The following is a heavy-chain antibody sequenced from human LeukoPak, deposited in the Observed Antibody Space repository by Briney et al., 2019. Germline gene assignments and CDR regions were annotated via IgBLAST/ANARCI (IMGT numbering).Heavy chain of an antibody. V-gene: IGHV4-34*01. D-gene: IGHD6-19*01. CDR1: GGSFSGYY. J-gene: IGHJ4*02. CDR3: ARVSVGQWKRIEDY. Sequence: PSETLSLTCAVYGGSFSGYYWSWIRQPPGKGLEWIGEINHSGSTNYNPSLKSRVTISVDTSKNQFSLKLSSVTAAGTAVYYCARVSVGQWKRIEDYWGQGTLVTVSS. CDR2: INHSGST.